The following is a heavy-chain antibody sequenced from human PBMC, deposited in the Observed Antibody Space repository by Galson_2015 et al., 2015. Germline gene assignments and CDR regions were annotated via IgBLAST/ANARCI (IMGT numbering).Heavy chain of an antibody. Sequence: SLRLSCAASGFNFSNSAMSWVRQAPGKGLEWVSGISGSGDSTYYTDSVRGRFTISRDNSKNTLHLQMNSLRAEDTAVYYCAKRALSVPKSLGAVDIRGQGTIVNGSS. D-gene: IGHD6-19*01. CDR1: GFNFSNSA. V-gene: IGHV3-23*01. CDR2: ISGSGDST. CDR3: AKRALSVPKSLGAVDI. J-gene: IGHJ3*02.